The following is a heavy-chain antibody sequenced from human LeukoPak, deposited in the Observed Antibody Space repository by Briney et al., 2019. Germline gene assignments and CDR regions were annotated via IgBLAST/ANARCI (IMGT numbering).Heavy chain of an antibody. J-gene: IGHJ4*02. CDR2: IYYSGST. CDR3: ARVKVQQLAPYFDY. D-gene: IGHD6-13*01. Sequence: PSETLSLTCTVSGGSISSGDYYWSWIRQPPGKGLEWIGYIYYSGSTYYNPSLKSRVTISVDTSKNQFSLKLSSVTAADTAVYYCARVKVQQLAPYFDYWDQGTLVTVSS. CDR1: GGSISSGDYY. V-gene: IGHV4-30-4*01.